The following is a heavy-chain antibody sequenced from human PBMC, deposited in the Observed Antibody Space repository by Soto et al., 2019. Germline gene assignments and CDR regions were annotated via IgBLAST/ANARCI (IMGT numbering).Heavy chain of an antibody. CDR1: CYTFTSYG. CDR2: ISAYNGNT. V-gene: IGHV1-18*01. J-gene: IGHJ4*02. CDR3: ARVARGYDPSDY. D-gene: IGHD5-12*01. Sequence: ASVKVSCKASCYTFTSYGNSWLRQAPGQGLEWMGWISAYNGNTNYAQKLQGRVTMTTDTSTNTAYMELRSLRSDDTAVYYCARVARGYDPSDYRGQGTLVTVSS.